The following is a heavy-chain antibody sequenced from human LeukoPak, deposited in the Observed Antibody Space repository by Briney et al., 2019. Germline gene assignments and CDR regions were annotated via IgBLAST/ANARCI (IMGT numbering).Heavy chain of an antibody. CDR2: ISPNSGGT. CDR1: GYTFTDHY. D-gene: IGHD1-26*01. CDR3: ARGRDSGSRTYYFDF. V-gene: IGHV1-2*02. J-gene: IGHJ4*02. Sequence: ASVTVSCKASGYTFTDHYLHWVRQAPGQGLEWLAWISPNSGGTNYAQKFQGRVTLTRDTSITTAYMELSRLRSDDTAVYYCARGRDSGSRTYYFDFWGQGTLVTVPS.